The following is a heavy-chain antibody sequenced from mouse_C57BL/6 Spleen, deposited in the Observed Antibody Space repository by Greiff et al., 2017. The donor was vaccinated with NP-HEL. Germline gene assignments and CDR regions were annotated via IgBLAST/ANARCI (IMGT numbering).Heavy chain of an antibody. J-gene: IGHJ4*01. V-gene: IGHV6-6*01. CDR1: GFTFSDAW. CDR3: TGNSLYAMDY. CDR2: LSNKANNPAT. Sequence: EVQRVESGGGLVQPGGSMKLSCAASGFTFSDAWMAWVRQSPEKGLEWVAALSNKANNPATYYAESVKGRFTISRDDSKSSVYLQMNSLRAEDTGIYYCTGNSLYAMDYWGQGTSVTVAS.